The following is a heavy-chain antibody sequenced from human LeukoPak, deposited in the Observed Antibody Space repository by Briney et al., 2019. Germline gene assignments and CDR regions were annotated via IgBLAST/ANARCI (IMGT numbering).Heavy chain of an antibody. CDR1: GFSFSSYS. Sequence: GGSLRLSCAASGFSFSSYSMNWVRQAPGKGLEWVSSISGSSTYIYYADSVKGRFTISRDNAKNSLYLQMNSLRAEDTAVYYCAELGITMIGGVWGKGTTVTISS. CDR3: AELGITMIGGV. V-gene: IGHV3-21*01. J-gene: IGHJ6*04. CDR2: ISGSSTYI. D-gene: IGHD3-10*02.